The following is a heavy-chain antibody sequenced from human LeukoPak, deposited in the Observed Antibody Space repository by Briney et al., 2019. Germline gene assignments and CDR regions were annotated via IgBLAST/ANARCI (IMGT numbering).Heavy chain of an antibody. CDR2: ISSSSGYK. J-gene: IGHJ4*02. Sequence: PGGSLRLSCAASGFIFSDYYMSWIRQTPEKGLEWLSYISSSSGYKNYADSLKGRFTISRDNAKNSLYLQMNSLRAEDTAVYYCARGDSGSYYFDYWGQGTLVTVSS. V-gene: IGHV3-11*06. CDR3: ARGDSGSYYFDY. CDR1: GFIFSDYY. D-gene: IGHD1-26*01.